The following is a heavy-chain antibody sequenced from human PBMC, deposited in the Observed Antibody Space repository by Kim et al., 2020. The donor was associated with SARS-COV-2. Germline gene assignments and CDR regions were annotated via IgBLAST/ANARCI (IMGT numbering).Heavy chain of an antibody. CDR3: VRNRQGRSDSTGHYY. CDR1: RFNFSAYS. J-gene: IGHJ6*01. CDR2: LSGSRDYN. Sequence: GGSLRLSCTASRFNFSAYSMVWVRQAPGQGLQWVSSLSGSRDYNYYAESVRGRFTISRDNDKRSLYHDMQSLKVEYTALYYCVRNRQGRSDSTGHYY. V-gene: IGHV3-21*01. D-gene: IGHD2-8*02.